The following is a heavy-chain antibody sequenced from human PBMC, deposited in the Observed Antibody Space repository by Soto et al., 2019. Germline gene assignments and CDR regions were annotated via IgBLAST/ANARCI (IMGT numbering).Heavy chain of an antibody. CDR2: IYPGDSDT. CDR1: GYSFTSYW. CDR3: ARWGLGDYTYYYYYGMDV. V-gene: IGHV5-51*01. Sequence: GETLKISCKGSGYSFTSYWIGWVRQMPGKGLEWMGIIYPGDSDTRYSPSFQGQVTISADKSISTAYLQWSSLKASDTAMYYCARWGLGDYTYYYYYGMDVWGQGTTVTVSS. J-gene: IGHJ6*02. D-gene: IGHD4-17*01.